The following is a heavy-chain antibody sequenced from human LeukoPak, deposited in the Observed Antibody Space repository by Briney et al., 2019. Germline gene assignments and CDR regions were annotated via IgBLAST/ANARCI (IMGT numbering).Heavy chain of an antibody. CDR2: ISSSSSYI. Sequence: VSSISSSSSYIYYADSVKGRFTISRDNAKNSLYLQMNSLRAEDTAVYYCARVNPYDYVWGSPGDYMDVWGKGTTVTVSS. D-gene: IGHD3-16*01. CDR3: ARVNPYDYVWGSPGDYMDV. J-gene: IGHJ6*03. V-gene: IGHV3-21*01.